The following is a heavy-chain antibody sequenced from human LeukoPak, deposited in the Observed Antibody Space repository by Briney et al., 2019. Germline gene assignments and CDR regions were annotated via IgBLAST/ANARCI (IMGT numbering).Heavy chain of an antibody. CDR2: ISAYNGNT. Sequence: ASVKVSCKASGYTFTSYGISWVRQAPEQGLEWMGWISAYNGNTNYSQKLQGRVTMTTDTSTSTAYMELRSLRSDDTAVYYCARDRGRERYCSGGSCAGFVDYWGQGTLVIVSS. CDR1: GYTFTSYG. J-gene: IGHJ4*02. D-gene: IGHD2-15*01. V-gene: IGHV1-18*01. CDR3: ARDRGRERYCSGGSCAGFVDY.